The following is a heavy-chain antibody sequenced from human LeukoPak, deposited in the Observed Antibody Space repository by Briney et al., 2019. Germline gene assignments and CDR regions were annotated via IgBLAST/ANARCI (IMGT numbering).Heavy chain of an antibody. D-gene: IGHD3-10*01. CDR3: ARDNGGWFDT. CDR2: IKQGGREE. J-gene: IGHJ5*02. CDR1: EFIFSDYW. Sequence: GGSLRLSCVASEFIFSDYWMSWVRQAPGKGLEWVADIKQGGREEKYVSSVKGRFAISRDDAKSTLYLQMDSLSGDDTAVYYCARDNGGWFDTWGRGTLVTVSS. V-gene: IGHV3-7*03.